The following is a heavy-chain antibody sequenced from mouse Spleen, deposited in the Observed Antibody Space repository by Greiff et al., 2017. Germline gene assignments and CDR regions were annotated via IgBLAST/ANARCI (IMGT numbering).Heavy chain of an antibody. D-gene: IGHD2-13*01. CDR2: ISSGGGNT. CDR3: ARHDYGDYDFDY. V-gene: IGHV5-9*04. Sequence: EVKLVESGGGLVKPGGSLKLSCAASGFTFSSYTMSWVRQTPAKRLEWVATISSGGGNTYYPDSVKGRFTISRDNARNTLYLQMSSLRSEDTAMYYCARHDYGDYDFDYWGQGTTLTVSS. CDR1: GFTFSSYT. J-gene: IGHJ2*01.